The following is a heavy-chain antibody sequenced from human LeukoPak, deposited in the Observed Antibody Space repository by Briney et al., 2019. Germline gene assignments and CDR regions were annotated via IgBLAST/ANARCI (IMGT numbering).Heavy chain of an antibody. D-gene: IGHD2-21*02. Sequence: GGSLRLSCAASGLTFSSYAMSWVRQAPGKGLEWVSAISGSGGSTYYADSVKGRFTISRDNSKNTLYLQMNSLRAEDTAVCYCAKCGGDCYSVGYFDYWGQGTLVTVSS. CDR2: ISGSGGST. CDR3: AKCGGDCYSVGYFDY. CDR1: GLTFSSYA. J-gene: IGHJ4*02. V-gene: IGHV3-23*01.